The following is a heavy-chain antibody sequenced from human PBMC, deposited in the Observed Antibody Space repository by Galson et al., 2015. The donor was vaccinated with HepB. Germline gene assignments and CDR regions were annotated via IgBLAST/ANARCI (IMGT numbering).Heavy chain of an antibody. CDR1: GFTVTNAW. D-gene: IGHD3-22*01. CDR3: TTDRPQSSGYDAFDY. J-gene: IGHJ3*01. CDR2: IKGKADGGTI. Sequence: SLRLSCAASGFTVTNAWMNWVRQAPGKGLEWVGRIKGKADGGTIDYAAPVKGRFSILRDDSKATLYLQMNSLTTEDTAVYYCTTDRPQSSGYDAFDYWGQGTLVTVFS. V-gene: IGHV3-15*07.